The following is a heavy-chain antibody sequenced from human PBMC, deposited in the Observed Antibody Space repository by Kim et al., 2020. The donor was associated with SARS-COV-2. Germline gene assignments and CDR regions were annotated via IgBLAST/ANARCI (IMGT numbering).Heavy chain of an antibody. D-gene: IGHD6-19*01. CDR2: IYYSGST. J-gene: IGHJ4*02. CDR3: ARHSYSSGWYWVVDY. Sequence: SETLSLTCTVSGGSISSSSYYWGWIRQPPGKGLEWIGSIYYSGSTYYNPSLKSRVTISVDTSKNQFSLKLSSVTAADTAVYYCARHSYSSGWYWVVDYWGQGTLVTVSS. V-gene: IGHV4-39*01. CDR1: GGSISSSSYY.